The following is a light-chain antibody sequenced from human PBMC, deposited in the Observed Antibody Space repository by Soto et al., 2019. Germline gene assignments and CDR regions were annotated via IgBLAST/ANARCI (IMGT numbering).Light chain of an antibody. V-gene: IGKV1-39*01. Sequence: DIQMTQSPSSLSASVGARVTITCRASQSISTYLNWYQQKPGKAPKLLIYTASSLQSEVPSRFSGGGSGTDFTLTISSLQPEDFATYYCQQSFSTPRTFGQGTMLEIK. J-gene: IGKJ1*01. CDR1: QSISTY. CDR3: QQSFSTPRT. CDR2: TAS.